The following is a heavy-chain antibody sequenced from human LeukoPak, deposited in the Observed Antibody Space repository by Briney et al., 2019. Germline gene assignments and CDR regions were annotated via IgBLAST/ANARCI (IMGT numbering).Heavy chain of an antibody. CDR1: GFTFSSYW. V-gene: IGHV3-74*01. J-gene: IGHJ4*02. Sequence: PGGSLRLSCAASGFTFSSYWMHWVRQAPGKGLVWVSRINSDGRSTSYADSVKGRFTISRDNDKNTLYLQMNSLRAEDTAVYYCARVRYSYDSSGIDYWGQGTLVTVSS. CDR2: INSDGRST. CDR3: ARVRYSYDSSGIDY. D-gene: IGHD3-22*01.